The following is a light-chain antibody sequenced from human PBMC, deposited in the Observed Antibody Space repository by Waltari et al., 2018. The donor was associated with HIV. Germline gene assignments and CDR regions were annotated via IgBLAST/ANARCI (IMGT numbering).Light chain of an antibody. CDR3: SSYTSSSTLYV. CDR1: TSDVGGYNY. Sequence: QSALTQPASVSGSPGQSITISCTGTTSDVGGYNYVSWYQQHPGKAPKLMIYEVSTLPSGVSNRFSGSKSGNTASLTISGLQAEDEADYYCSSYTSSSTLYVFGTGTKVTVL. J-gene: IGLJ1*01. CDR2: EVS. V-gene: IGLV2-14*01.